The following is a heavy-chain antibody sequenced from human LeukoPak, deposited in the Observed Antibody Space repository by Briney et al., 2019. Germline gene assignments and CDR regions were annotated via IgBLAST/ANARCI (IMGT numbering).Heavy chain of an antibody. CDR2: ISSYKSNT. Sequence: ASVKVSCKASGYTFTSYGISWVRQAPGQGLEWMGWISSYKSNTNYAQKFQGRVTMTTDTSTSTAYMELRSLRSDDTAVYYCARGPSAKFFGVAKGAFDIWGQGTMVTVSS. V-gene: IGHV1-18*01. J-gene: IGHJ3*02. CDR3: ARGPSAKFFGVAKGAFDI. CDR1: GYTFTSYG. D-gene: IGHD3-3*01.